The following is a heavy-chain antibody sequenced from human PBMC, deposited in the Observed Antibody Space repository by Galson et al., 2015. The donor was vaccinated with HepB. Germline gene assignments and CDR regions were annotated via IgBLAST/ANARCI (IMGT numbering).Heavy chain of an antibody. Sequence: QSGAEVTRPGASVKVSCTASGYTFSSYSITWVRQAPGQGLEWMGWISPYSHDTNYAQKLQGRVTMTTDTSTSTAYMELRSLRSDDTAVDYCAIVNTAAGSRKLHYYYYGMDVWGKGTTVTVSS. D-gene: IGHD6-13*01. J-gene: IGHJ6*04. CDR2: ISPYSHDT. CDR1: GYTFSSYS. V-gene: IGHV1-18*01. CDR3: AIVNTAAGSRKLHYYYYGMDV.